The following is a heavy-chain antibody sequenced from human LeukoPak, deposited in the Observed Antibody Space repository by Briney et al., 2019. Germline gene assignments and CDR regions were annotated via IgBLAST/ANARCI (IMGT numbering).Heavy chain of an antibody. CDR2: IYPGDSDA. CDR1: GYSFTSYW. V-gene: IGHV5-51*01. D-gene: IGHD3-10*01. J-gene: IGHJ4*02. CDR3: ARQRITLLRGVIITTGPFDS. Sequence: GEPLKISCKGSGYSFTSYWIGWVRQMPGKGLEWMGIIYPGDSDARYSPSFQGQVTISADRSINTAYLQWSSLKASDTAMYYCARQRITLLRGVIITTGPFDSWGQGTLVTVSS.